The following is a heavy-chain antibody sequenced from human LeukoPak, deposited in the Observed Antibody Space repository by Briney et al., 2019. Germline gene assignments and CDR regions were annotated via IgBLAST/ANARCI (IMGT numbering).Heavy chain of an antibody. V-gene: IGHV4-38-2*01. Sequence: SETLSLTCAVSGYSISSGYYWGWIRQPPGEGLEWIGSIYHSGSTYYNPSLKSRVTISVDTSKNQFSLKLSSVTAADTAVYCCARLYGVAFDIWGQGTMVTVSS. CDR1: GYSISSGYY. CDR3: ARLYGVAFDI. J-gene: IGHJ3*02. CDR2: IYHSGST. D-gene: IGHD3-16*01.